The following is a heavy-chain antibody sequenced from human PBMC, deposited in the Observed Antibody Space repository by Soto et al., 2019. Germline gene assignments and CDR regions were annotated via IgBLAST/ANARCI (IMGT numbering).Heavy chain of an antibody. J-gene: IGHJ6*02. V-gene: IGHV1-69*13. CDR1: GGTFSSYA. Sequence: SVKVSCKASGGTFSSYAISWVRQAPGQGLEWMGGIIPIFGTANYAQKFQGRVTITADESTSTAYMELSSLRSEDTAVYYCARELVGVRRALYYYYGMDVWGQGTTVT. D-gene: IGHD2-15*01. CDR3: ARELVGVRRALYYYYGMDV. CDR2: IIPIFGTA.